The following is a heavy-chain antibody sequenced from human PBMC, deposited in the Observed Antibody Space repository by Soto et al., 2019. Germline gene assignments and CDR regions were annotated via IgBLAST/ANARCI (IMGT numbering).Heavy chain of an antibody. V-gene: IGHV3-21*01. J-gene: IGHJ6*02. D-gene: IGHD2-15*01. CDR2: IRGFSPYT. Sequence: ESGGGLVKPGGSLRLSCISSGFTFRTYTMNWVHQAPGKGLEWVSGIRGFSPYTFYAESVRGRFAISRDNAKNSLYLQMNSLRAEDTAVYYCARDRGYDAHDYYYNAMDVWGQGTTVTVSS. CDR1: GFTFRTYT. CDR3: ARDRGYDAHDYYYNAMDV.